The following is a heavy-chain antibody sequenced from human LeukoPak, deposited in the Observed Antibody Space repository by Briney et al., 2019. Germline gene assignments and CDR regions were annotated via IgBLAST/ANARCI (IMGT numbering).Heavy chain of an antibody. Sequence: SETLSLTCTVSGGSISSGGYYWSWIRQPPGKGLEWIGYIYHSGSTYYNPSLKSRVTISVDTSKNQFSLKLSSVTAADTAVYYCARDPGYSSSWYLAYFDLWGRGTLVTVSS. CDR1: GGSISSGGYY. V-gene: IGHV4-30-2*01. CDR3: ARDPGYSSSWYLAYFDL. CDR2: IYHSGST. D-gene: IGHD6-13*01. J-gene: IGHJ2*01.